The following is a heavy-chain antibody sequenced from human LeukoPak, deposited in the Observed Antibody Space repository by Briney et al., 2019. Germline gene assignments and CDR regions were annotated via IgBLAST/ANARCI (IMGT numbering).Heavy chain of an antibody. Sequence: SETLSLTCAVYGGSFSGYYWSWIRQPPGKGLEWIGEINHSGSTNYNPSLKSRVTISVDTSRNQFSLKLSSVTAADTAVYYCARGDSTAAAVDYWGQGTLVTVSS. J-gene: IGHJ4*02. CDR1: GGSFSGYY. CDR2: INHSGST. CDR3: ARGDSTAAAVDY. V-gene: IGHV4-34*01. D-gene: IGHD6-25*01.